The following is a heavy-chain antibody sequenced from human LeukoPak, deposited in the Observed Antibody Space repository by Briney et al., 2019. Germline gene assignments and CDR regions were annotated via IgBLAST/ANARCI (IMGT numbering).Heavy chain of an antibody. V-gene: IGHV1-18*01. Sequence: GASVKVSCKASGYTFTSYGISWVRQAPGQGLEWMGWISAYNGNTNYAQKLQGRVTMTTDTSTSTAYMELRSLRSDDTAVYYCARASSSSSYYYYYMDVWGKGTTVTVSS. CDR1: GYTFTSYG. CDR2: ISAYNGNT. D-gene: IGHD6-6*01. CDR3: ARASSSSSYYYYYMDV. J-gene: IGHJ6*03.